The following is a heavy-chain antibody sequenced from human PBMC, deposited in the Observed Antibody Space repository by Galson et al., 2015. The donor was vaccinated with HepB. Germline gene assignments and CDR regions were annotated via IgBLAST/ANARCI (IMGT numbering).Heavy chain of an antibody. J-gene: IGHJ6*03. V-gene: IGHV1-2*06. Sequence: SVKVSCKASGYGFTGYYIHWVRQAPGQGLEWMGRINPNSGGTNSAQQFQGRVTMTRDTSISTAYMESRRLRSDDTAVYFCARGTTYPYYYMDVWGKGTTVPVSS. CDR2: INPNSGGT. CDR3: ARGTTYPYYYMDV. CDR1: GYGFTGYY. D-gene: IGHD4-11*01.